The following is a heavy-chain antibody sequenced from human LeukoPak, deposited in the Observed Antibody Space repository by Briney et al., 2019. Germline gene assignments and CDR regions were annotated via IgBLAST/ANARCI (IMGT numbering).Heavy chain of an antibody. CDR2: IYYSGST. Sequence: SETLSLTCTVSGGSISSYYWSWIRQPPGKGLEWIGYIYYSGSTNYNPSLKSRVTISVDTSKNQFSLKLSSVTAADTAVYYCAQTLGSGSYTFDYWGQGTLVTVSS. J-gene: IGHJ4*02. CDR1: GGSISSYY. V-gene: IGHV4-59*08. D-gene: IGHD1-26*01. CDR3: AQTLGSGSYTFDY.